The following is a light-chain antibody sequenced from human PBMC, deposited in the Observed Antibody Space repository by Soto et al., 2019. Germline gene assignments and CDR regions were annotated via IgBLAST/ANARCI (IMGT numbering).Light chain of an antibody. Sequence: SYELTQPPSVSVAPGKTARITCGGNNVGSKSGHWYQQKPGKAPVLVIYYDSDRPSGIPARFSGSNSGNTATLPISRVEAGEEADYYCQVWDSSSDHVVFGGGTKLTVL. CDR3: QVWDSSSDHVV. CDR2: YDS. J-gene: IGLJ2*01. CDR1: NVGSKS. V-gene: IGLV3-21*04.